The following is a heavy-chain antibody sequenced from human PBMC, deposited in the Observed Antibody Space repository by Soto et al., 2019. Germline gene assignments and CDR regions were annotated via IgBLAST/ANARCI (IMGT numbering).Heavy chain of an antibody. Sequence: QVQLVESGGGVVQPGRSLRLSCAASGFTLNRHAMHWVRQAPVKGLEWVAVISYDGSEKYYADSVKGRFTISRDSSKNTLYLQMDSLGPDDAAVYYCAREVGGSSPPGWGQGTLVTVFS. J-gene: IGHJ4*02. CDR2: ISYDGSEK. CDR3: AREVGGSSPPG. CDR1: GFTLNRHA. D-gene: IGHD6-6*01. V-gene: IGHV3-30*04.